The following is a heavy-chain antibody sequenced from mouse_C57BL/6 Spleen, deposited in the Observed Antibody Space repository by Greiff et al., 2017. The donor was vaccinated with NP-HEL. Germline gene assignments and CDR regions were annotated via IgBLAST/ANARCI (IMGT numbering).Heavy chain of an antibody. CDR3: ARGALLHWYFDV. D-gene: IGHD1-2*01. Sequence: DVMLVESGGGLVKPGGSLKLSCAASGFTFSDYGMHWVRQAPEKGLEWVAYISSGSSTIYYADTVKGRFTISRDNAKNTLFLQMTSLRSEDTAMYYCARGALLHWYFDVWGTGTTVTVSS. J-gene: IGHJ1*03. V-gene: IGHV5-17*01. CDR1: GFTFSDYG. CDR2: ISSGSSTI.